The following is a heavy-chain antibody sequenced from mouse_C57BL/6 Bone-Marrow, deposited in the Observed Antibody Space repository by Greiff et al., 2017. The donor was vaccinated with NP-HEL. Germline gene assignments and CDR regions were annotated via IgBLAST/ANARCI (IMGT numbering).Heavy chain of an antibody. CDR1: GYTFTSYW. CDR2: IDPSDSYT. V-gene: IGHV1-69*01. Sequence: VQLKQPGAELVMPGASVKLSCKASGYTFTSYWMHWVKQRPGQGLEWIGEIDPSDSYTNYNQKFKGKSTLTVDKSSSTAYMQLSSLTSEDSAVYYCAREGTGDAMDYWGQGTSVTVSS. CDR3: AREGTGDAMDY. D-gene: IGHD3-3*01. J-gene: IGHJ4*01.